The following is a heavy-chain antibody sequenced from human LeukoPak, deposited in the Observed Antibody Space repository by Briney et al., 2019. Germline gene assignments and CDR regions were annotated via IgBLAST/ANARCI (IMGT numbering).Heavy chain of an antibody. CDR1: GDSITSSAFY. D-gene: IGHD6-19*01. J-gene: IGHJ4*02. V-gene: IGHV4-61*05. CDR2: IYYSGST. Sequence: PSETLSLTCTVSGDSITSSAFYWGWIRQPPGKGLEWTGYIYYSGSTNYNPSLNSRVTISVDTSKNQFSLRLSSVTAADTAIYYCARAVSGRFDYWGQGTLVTVSS. CDR3: ARAVSGRFDY.